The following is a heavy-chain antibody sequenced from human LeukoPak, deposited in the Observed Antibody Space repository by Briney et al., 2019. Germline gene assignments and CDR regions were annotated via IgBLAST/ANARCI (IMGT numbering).Heavy chain of an antibody. CDR2: ISYDGSNK. J-gene: IGHJ4*02. CDR3: AREGWTLFDY. V-gene: IGHV3-30*04. CDR1: GFTFSSYE. D-gene: IGHD6-19*01. Sequence: PGGSLRLSCAASGFTFSSYEMNWVRQAPGKGLEWVAVISYDGSNKYYADSVKGRSTISRDNSKNTLYLQMNSLRAEDTAVYYCAREGWTLFDYWGQGTLVTVSS.